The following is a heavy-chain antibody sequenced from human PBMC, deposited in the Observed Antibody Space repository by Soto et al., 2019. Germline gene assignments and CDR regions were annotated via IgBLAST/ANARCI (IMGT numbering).Heavy chain of an antibody. J-gene: IGHJ6*02. CDR3: ARDWAVAGSYYYGMDV. D-gene: IGHD6-19*01. CDR2: ISSSSSTI. Sequence: GGSLRLSCAASGFTFSSYSMNWVRQAPGKGLEWVSYISSSSSTIYYADSVKGRFTISRDNAKNSLYLQMNSLRDEDTAVHYWARDWAVAGSYYYGMDVWGQGTTVTVSS. V-gene: IGHV3-48*02. CDR1: GFTFSSYS.